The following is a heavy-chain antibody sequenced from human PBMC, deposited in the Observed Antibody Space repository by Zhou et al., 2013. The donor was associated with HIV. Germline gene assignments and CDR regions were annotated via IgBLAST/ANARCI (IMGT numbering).Heavy chain of an antibody. D-gene: IGHD2-2*01. V-gene: IGHV1-46*02. Sequence: QVQLVQSGAEVKKSGSSVKVSCKASGGSFDAYVISWVRQAPGQGLEWMGIINPSGGATTYTQKFQDRVTMATDTSTSTVYMELSSLRSDDTAVYYCARSGLLQPFAHWGQGTLVTVSS. J-gene: IGHJ4*02. CDR3: ARSGLLQPFAH. CDR2: INPSGGAT. CDR1: GGSFDAYV.